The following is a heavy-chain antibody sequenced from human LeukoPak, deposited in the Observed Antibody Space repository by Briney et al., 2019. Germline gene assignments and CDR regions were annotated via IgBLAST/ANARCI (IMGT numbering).Heavy chain of an antibody. CDR3: AINGGGDSGYGNFDY. CDR1: GFTFDDYA. CDR2: INWNSDSI. J-gene: IGHJ4*02. D-gene: IGHD5-12*01. Sequence: GGSLRLPCAVSGFTFDDYAMHWVRQVPGKGLEWVSGINWNSDSIGYADSVKGRFTTSRDNAKNCLYLQMNSLRAEDTAFYYCAINGGGDSGYGNFDYWGQGTLVTVSS. V-gene: IGHV3-9*01.